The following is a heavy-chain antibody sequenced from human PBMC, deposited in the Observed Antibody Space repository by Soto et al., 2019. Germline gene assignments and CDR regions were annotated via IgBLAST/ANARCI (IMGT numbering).Heavy chain of an antibody. V-gene: IGHV3-23*01. Sequence: GGSLRLSCAASGFTFSSYAMSWVRQAPGKGLEWVSGIRTSGGSTYYADSVKGRFTISRDNSKNTLYLQMNSLRAEDTAVYYCAKGIYELLDRFDHWGQGTLVTVSS. CDR3: AKGIYELLDRFDH. CDR2: IRTSGGST. CDR1: GFTFSSYA. J-gene: IGHJ4*02. D-gene: IGHD2-15*01.